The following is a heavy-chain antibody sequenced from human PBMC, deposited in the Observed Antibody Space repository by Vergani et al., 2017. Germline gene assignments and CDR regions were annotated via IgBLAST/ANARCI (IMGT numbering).Heavy chain of an antibody. J-gene: IGHJ6*02. CDR1: GGSFSGYY. D-gene: IGHD2/OR15-2a*01. CDR3: ARGKVDYLYYYYYYGMDV. Sequence: QVQLQQWGAGLLKPSETLSLTCAVYGGSFSGYYWSWIRQPPGKGVEWIGEINHSGSTNYNPSLKSRVTISVDTSKNQFSLKLSSVTAADTAVYYCARGKVDYLYYYYYYGMDVWGQGTTVTVSS. CDR2: INHSGST. V-gene: IGHV4-34*01.